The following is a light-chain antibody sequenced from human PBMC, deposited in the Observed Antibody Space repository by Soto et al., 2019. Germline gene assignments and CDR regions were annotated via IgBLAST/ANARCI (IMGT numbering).Light chain of an antibody. CDR2: GAS. Sequence: EIVLTQSPGTLSLSPGERVTLSCRASQSVTSSYLAWYQQKPGQAPRLLIYGASTRATGIPARFSGSGSGTEFTLTISSLQSEDFAVYYCLQYNNWPPWTFGQGTKVDI. V-gene: IGKV3-15*01. CDR3: LQYNNWPPWT. J-gene: IGKJ1*01. CDR1: QSVTSSY.